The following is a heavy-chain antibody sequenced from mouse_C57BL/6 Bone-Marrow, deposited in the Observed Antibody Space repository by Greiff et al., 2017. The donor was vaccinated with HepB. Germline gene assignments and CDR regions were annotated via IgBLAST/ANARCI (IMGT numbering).Heavy chain of an antibody. V-gene: IGHV1-42*01. J-gene: IGHJ2*01. CDR2: INPSTGGT. Sequence: VQLKESGPELVKPGASVKISCKASGYSFTGYYMNWVKQSPEKSLEWIGEINPSTGGTTYNQKFKAKATLTVEKSSSTAYMQLKSRTSEDSAVYYCARYGGSSYEDYFDYWGQGTTLTVSS. D-gene: IGHD1-1*01. CDR1: GYSFTGYY. CDR3: ARYGGSSYEDYFDY.